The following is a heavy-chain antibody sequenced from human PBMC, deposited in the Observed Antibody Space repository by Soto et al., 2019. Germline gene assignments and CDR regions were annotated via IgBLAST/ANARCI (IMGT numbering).Heavy chain of an antibody. V-gene: IGHV3-74*01. J-gene: IGHJ4*02. D-gene: IGHD2-2*01. Sequence: GGSLRLSCAASGFTFSNSRMHWVRQVSGKGLEWVSRINADGTSTSYADSVKGRFTISRDNAKNTLYLHVNSLRVEDTAVYYCVKVLARGVGVPRFYFDSWGQGALVTVSS. CDR2: INADGTST. CDR3: VKVLARGVGVPRFYFDS. CDR1: GFTFSNSR.